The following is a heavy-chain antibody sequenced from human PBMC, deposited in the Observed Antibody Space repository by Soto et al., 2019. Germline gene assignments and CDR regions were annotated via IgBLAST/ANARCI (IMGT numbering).Heavy chain of an antibody. V-gene: IGHV4-30-4*01. CDR1: GGSISSGDYY. J-gene: IGHJ2*01. CDR3: ARANGVGYNYWYFDL. D-gene: IGHD2-8*01. Sequence: SATLSLTCTVSGGSISSGDYYWSWIRQPPGKGLEWIGYIYYSGSTYYNPSLKSRVTISVDTSKNQFSLKLSSVTAADTAVYYCARANGVGYNYWYFDLWGRGTLVTVSS. CDR2: IYYSGST.